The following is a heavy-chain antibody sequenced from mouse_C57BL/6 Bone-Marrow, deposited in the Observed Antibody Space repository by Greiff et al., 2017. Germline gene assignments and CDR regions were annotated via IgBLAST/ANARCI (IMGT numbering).Heavy chain of an antibody. CDR3: ARRAYYYYAMDY. V-gene: IGHV1-19*01. Sequence: VQLQQSGPVLVKPGASVKMSCKASGYTFTDYYINWVKQSHGKSLEWIGVINPYNGGTSYNQKFKGKATLTVDKSSSTAYMELNSLTSEDSAVYYCARRAYYYYAMDYWGQGTSVTVSS. CDR1: GYTFTDYY. J-gene: IGHJ4*01. CDR2: INPYNGGT.